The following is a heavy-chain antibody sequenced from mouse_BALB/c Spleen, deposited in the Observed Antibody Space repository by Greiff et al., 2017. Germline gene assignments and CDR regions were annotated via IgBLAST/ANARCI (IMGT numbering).Heavy chain of an antibody. CDR1: GYSITSDYA. Sequence: EVQLQQSGPGLVKPSQSLSLTCTVPGYSITSDYAWNWIRQFPGNKLEWMGYISYSGSTSYNPSLKSRISITRDTSKNQFFLQLNSVTTEDTATYYCARNEYYYAMDYWGQGTSVTVSS. CDR2: ISYSGST. CDR3: ARNEYYYAMDY. J-gene: IGHJ4*01. V-gene: IGHV3-2*02.